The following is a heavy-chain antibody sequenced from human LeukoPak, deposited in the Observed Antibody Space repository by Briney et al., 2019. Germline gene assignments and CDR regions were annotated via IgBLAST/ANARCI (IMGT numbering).Heavy chain of an antibody. J-gene: IGHJ4*02. CDR2: ISSSSSYI. Sequence: PGGSLRLSCAASGFTFSSYSMNWVRQAPGKGLEWVSSISSSSSYIYYADSVKGRFTISRDNAKNSLYLQMNSLRAEDTAVYYCARGGYSGYDGGAFDYWGQGTLVTVSS. V-gene: IGHV3-21*04. CDR1: GFTFSSYS. D-gene: IGHD5-12*01. CDR3: ARGGYSGYDGGAFDY.